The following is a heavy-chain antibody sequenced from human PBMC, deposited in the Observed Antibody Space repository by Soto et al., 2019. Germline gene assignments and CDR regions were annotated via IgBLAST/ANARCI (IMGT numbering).Heavy chain of an antibody. CDR1: GFTFSSYG. CDR3: ANHYGYGVIDYYGMDV. V-gene: IGHV3-30*18. J-gene: IGHJ6*02. Sequence: GGSLRLSCAASGFTFSSYGMHWVRQAPGKGLEWVAVISYDGSNKYYADSVKGRFTISRDNSKNTLYLQMNSLRAEDTAVYYCANHYGYGVIDYYGMDVWGQGTTVTVSS. D-gene: IGHD3-16*02. CDR2: ISYDGSNK.